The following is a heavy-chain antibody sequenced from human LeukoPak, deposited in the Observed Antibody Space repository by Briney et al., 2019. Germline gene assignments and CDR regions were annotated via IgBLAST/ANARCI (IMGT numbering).Heavy chain of an antibody. V-gene: IGHV3-9*01. CDR2: ISWNSGSI. CDR3: AKDIGPRGSAFDY. Sequence: PGRSLRLSCAASGFTFDDYAMHWVRQAPGKGLEWASGISWNSGSIGYADSVKGRFTISRDNAKNSLYLQMNSLRAEDTALYYCAKDIGPRGSAFDYWGQGTLVTVSS. J-gene: IGHJ4*02. CDR1: GFTFDDYA. D-gene: IGHD1-26*01.